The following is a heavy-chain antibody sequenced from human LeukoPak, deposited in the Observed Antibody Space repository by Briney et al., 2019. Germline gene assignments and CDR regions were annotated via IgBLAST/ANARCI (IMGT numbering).Heavy chain of an antibody. V-gene: IGHV4-34*01. J-gene: IGHJ5*02. CDR2: IYYSGST. Sequence: PSETLSLTCAVCGGSFSGYYWSWIRQPPGKGLEWIGSIYYSGSTYYNPSLKSRVTISVDTSKNQFSLKLSSVTAADTAVYYCAEVRLSNWFDPWGQGTLVTVSS. CDR3: AEVRLSNWFDP. CDR1: GGSFSGYY. D-gene: IGHD3-3*01.